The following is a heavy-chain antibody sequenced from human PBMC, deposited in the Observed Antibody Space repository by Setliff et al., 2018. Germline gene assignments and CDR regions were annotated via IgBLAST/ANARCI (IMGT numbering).Heavy chain of an antibody. J-gene: IGHJ6*02. CDR1: GGSFSGYY. CDR3: ARGKVLYDYVWGSYRYEDYYYGMDV. D-gene: IGHD3-16*02. Sequence: SETLSLPCAVYGGSFSGYYCSWIRQPPGKGLEWIGEINHSGSTNYNPSHKSRVTISVDTSKNQFSLKLSSVTAADTAVYYCARGKVLYDYVWGSYRYEDYYYGMDVWGQGTTVTV. V-gene: IGHV4-34*01. CDR2: INHSGST.